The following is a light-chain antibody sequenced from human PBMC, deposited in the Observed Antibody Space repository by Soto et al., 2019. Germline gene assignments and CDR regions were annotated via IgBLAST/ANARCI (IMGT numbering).Light chain of an antibody. J-gene: IGLJ2*01. CDR3: SSYTSSTTLV. V-gene: IGLV2-14*01. CDR2: DVS. Sequence: QSALTQPASVSGSTGQSITISCTGTSSDVGGHNYVSWYQQHPGKAPKLMIYDVSNRPSGVSNRFSGPKSGNTASLTISGLQAEDEADYYCSSYTSSTTLVFGGGTKLTVL. CDR1: SSDVGGHNY.